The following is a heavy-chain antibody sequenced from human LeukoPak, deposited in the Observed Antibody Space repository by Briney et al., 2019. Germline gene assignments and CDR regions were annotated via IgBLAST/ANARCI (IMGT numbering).Heavy chain of an antibody. J-gene: IGHJ5*02. CDR1: GYSFTAFY. Sequence: AAVNVSCKTSGYSFTAFYIHWVRQAPAQGLEWMGWIHIRRGDSNYAQKFLGRVTMTRDTSISTAYLDLSSLRSDDTAVYYCARDGDYGTGSYYRGCIDAWGQGTPVTVPP. CDR3: ARDGDYGTGSYYRGCIDA. D-gene: IGHD3-10*01. V-gene: IGHV1-2*02. CDR2: IHIRRGDS.